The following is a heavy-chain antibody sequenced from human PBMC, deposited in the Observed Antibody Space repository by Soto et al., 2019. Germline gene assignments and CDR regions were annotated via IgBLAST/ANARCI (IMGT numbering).Heavy chain of an antibody. D-gene: IGHD6-13*01. CDR3: AKMTINSSRIYYYYGMDV. CDR2: IRGSGGSK. CDR1: GFTFSSYA. Sequence: GGSLRLSCAASGFTFSSYAMSWVPQAPGKGLEWVSAIRGSGGSKYYAESVKGRFTISRDNSKNTLYLQMNSLRAEDTAVYYCAKMTINSSRIYYYYGMDVWGQGTTVTVSS. J-gene: IGHJ6*02. V-gene: IGHV3-23*01.